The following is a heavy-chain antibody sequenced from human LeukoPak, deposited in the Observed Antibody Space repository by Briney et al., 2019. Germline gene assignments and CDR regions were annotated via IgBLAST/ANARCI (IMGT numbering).Heavy chain of an antibody. D-gene: IGHD3-22*01. CDR2: INHSGST. J-gene: IGHJ4*02. Sequence: SETLSLTCAVYGGSFSGYYWSWIRQPPGKGLEWIGEINHSGSTNYNPSLKSRVTISVDTPKNQFSLKLSSVTAADTAVYYCARPRRYYYDSSGQEFNYWGQGTLVTVSS. CDR1: GGSFSGYY. V-gene: IGHV4-34*01. CDR3: ARPRRYYYDSSGQEFNY.